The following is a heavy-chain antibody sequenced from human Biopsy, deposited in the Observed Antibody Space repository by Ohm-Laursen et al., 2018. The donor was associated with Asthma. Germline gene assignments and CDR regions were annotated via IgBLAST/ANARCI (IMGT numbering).Heavy chain of an antibody. D-gene: IGHD2-15*01. J-gene: IGHJ4*02. CDR2: IHPHNGGT. CDR1: GYPFTDYY. V-gene: IGHV1-2*06. Sequence: SVKVSCKASGYPFTDYYVHWVRQAPGQGLEWMGRIHPHNGGTNYAQRFQGRVTMTRDTSISTAYMELSTLSSDDTALYYCARDPQVDATTSFDYWGPGTLITVSS. CDR3: ARDPQVDATTSFDY.